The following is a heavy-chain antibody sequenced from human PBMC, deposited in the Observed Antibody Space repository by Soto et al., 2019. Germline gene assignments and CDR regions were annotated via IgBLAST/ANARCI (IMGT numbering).Heavy chain of an antibody. D-gene: IGHD2-15*01. CDR2: INPSGGSI. CDR3: ARDTSVVIRRLYGMDV. CDR1: GYTFTSYY. Sequence: ASVKVSCKASGYTFTSYYLHWVRQAPGQGLEWMGIINPSGGSITYAQKFQDRVTMTRDTSTSTVYMEVSSLRSEDTAVYYCARDTSVVIRRLYGMDVWGQGTSVTVSS. V-gene: IGHV1-46*01. J-gene: IGHJ6*02.